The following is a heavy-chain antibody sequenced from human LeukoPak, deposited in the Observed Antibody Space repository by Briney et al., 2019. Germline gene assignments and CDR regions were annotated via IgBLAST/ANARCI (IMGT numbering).Heavy chain of an antibody. D-gene: IGHD6-13*01. CDR2: IYYSGST. J-gene: IGHJ4*02. V-gene: IGHV4-59*01. CDR1: GVSMSRYF. CDR3: TMVAAAGTLSG. Sequence: PSETLSLTCTISGVSMSRYFWTWIRQPPGKGLEWIGYIYYSGSTNYNPSLKSRVTISVDTSKNQFSLKLSSVTAADTAVYYCTMVAAAGTLSGWGQGTLVTVSS.